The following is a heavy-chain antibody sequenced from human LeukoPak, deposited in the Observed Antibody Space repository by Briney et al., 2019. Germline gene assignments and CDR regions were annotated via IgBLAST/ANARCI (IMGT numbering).Heavy chain of an antibody. D-gene: IGHD5-18*01. CDR3: ARGVGSYGSGFDP. CDR1: GYTFTSYG. Sequence: ASVKVSCKASGYTFTSYGISWVRQAPGQGLEWMGWISAYNGNTNYAQKFQGRVTITRNTSISTAYMELSSLRSEDTAVYYCARGVGSYGSGFDPWGQGTLVTVSS. CDR2: ISAYNGNT. V-gene: IGHV1-18*01. J-gene: IGHJ5*02.